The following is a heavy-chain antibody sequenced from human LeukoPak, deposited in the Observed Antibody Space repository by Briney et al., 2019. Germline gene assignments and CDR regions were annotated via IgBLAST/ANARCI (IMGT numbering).Heavy chain of an antibody. Sequence: GGSLRLSCEVSGFTFSSFAMSWGRQAPGKGLEWVSGISASAGTTNYADSVKGRLTISRDTSQNTLYLQMNRLRAEDTAVYYCAKRTPYSSGSYYFDYWGQGTLVTVSS. CDR1: GFTFSSFA. CDR3: AKRTPYSSGSYYFDY. V-gene: IGHV3-23*01. D-gene: IGHD3-22*01. J-gene: IGHJ4*02. CDR2: ISASAGTT.